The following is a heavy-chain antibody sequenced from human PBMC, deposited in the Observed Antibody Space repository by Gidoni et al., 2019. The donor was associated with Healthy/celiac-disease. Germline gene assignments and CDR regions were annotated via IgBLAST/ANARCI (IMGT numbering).Heavy chain of an antibody. CDR3: ARVEMATMDY. CDR2: INPRGGST. J-gene: IGHJ4*02. V-gene: IGHV1-46*01. Sequence: QVQLVQSGAEVKKPGASVKVSCKASGYTFTSYYMHWVRPAPGQGLEWMGIINPRGGSTSYAQKFQGRVTMTRDTSTSTVYMELSSLRSEETAVYYCARVEMATMDYWGQGTLVTVSS. D-gene: IGHD5-12*01. CDR1: GYTFTSYY.